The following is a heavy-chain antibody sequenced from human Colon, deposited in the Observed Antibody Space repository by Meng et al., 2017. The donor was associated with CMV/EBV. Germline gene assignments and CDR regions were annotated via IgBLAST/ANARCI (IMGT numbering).Heavy chain of an antibody. Sequence: HVQLRESGPGLVNPSETRSLTCTVSGASITSYYWSWIRQPGGKGLEWIGRVYISGNTNYNPSLKSRVTMSIDTSKNQLSLNIRSVTAADTAVYYCARDSNLSGLAYWGQGTLVTVSS. D-gene: IGHD3-10*01. V-gene: IGHV4-4*07. CDR3: ARDSNLSGLAY. J-gene: IGHJ4*02. CDR1: GASITSYY. CDR2: VYISGNT.